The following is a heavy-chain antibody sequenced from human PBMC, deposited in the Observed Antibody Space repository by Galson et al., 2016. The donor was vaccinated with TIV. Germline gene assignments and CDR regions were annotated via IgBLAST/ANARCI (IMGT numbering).Heavy chain of an antibody. J-gene: IGHJ4*02. Sequence: ETLSLTCTVSGASISGGSFYWSWIRQPPGKGLEWIGSIYYSRTPSYYNPSLNRRVTISLDTSKNQFSLKLTSVTAADTAIYCWAEGANHYDYWGPGSLVTVSS. V-gene: IGHV4-39*07. CDR3: AEGANHYDY. CDR2: IYYSRTPS. CDR1: GASISGGSFY.